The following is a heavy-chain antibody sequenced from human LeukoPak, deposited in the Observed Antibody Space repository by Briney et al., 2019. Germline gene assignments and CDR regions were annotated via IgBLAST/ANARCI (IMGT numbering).Heavy chain of an antibody. V-gene: IGHV1-69*06. CDR1: GGTFTSYA. CDR2: IIPIFGTA. D-gene: IGHD6-19*01. CDR3: ASSGKYSSGWGDNYYGMDV. J-gene: IGHJ6*04. Sequence: GASVKVSCKASGGTFTSYAISWVRQAPGQGLEWMGGIIPIFGTANYAQKFQGRVTITADKSTSTAYMELNSLRSEDTAVYYCASSGKYSSGWGDNYYGMDVWGKGTTVTVSS.